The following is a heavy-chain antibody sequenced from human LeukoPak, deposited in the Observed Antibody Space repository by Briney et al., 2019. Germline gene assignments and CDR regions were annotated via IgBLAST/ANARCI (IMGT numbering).Heavy chain of an antibody. CDR1: GASITSYY. J-gene: IGHJ4*02. D-gene: IGHD1-26*01. CDR3: ARLSIVGATNFDY. CDR2: IYYSGST. V-gene: IGHV4-59*08. Sequence: SETLSLTCTVSGASITSYYWSWIRQPPGKGLEWIGYIYYSGSTSYKPSLKSRVTISVDTSKNQFSLKLSSVTAADTAVYYCARLSIVGATNFDYWGQGTLVTVSS.